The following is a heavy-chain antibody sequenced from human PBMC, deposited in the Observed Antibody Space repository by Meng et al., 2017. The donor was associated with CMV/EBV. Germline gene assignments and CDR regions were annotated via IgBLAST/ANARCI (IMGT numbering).Heavy chain of an antibody. Sequence: SCKASGFTFSSYAMHWVRQAPGKGLEWVAVILYDGSNKYYADSVKGRFTISRDNSKNTLYLQMNSLRAEDTAVYYCARDDYDFWSGYSAYYYYGMDVWGQGTTVTVSS. J-gene: IGHJ6*02. CDR3: ARDDYDFWSGYSAYYYYGMDV. CDR1: GFTFSSYA. V-gene: IGHV3-30*04. D-gene: IGHD3-3*01. CDR2: ILYDGSNK.